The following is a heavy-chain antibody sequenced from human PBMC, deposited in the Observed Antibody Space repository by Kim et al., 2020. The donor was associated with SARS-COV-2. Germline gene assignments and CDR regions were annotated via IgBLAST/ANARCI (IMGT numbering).Heavy chain of an antibody. V-gene: IGHV4-34*01. CDR3: ARGGVIKGYYYGMDV. J-gene: IGHJ6*02. CDR2: INHSGST. CDR1: GGSFSGYY. Sequence: SETLSLTCAVYGGSFSGYYWSWIRQPPGKGLEWIGEINHSGSTNYNPSLKSRVTISVDTSKNQFSLKLSSVTAADTAVYYCARGGVIKGYYYGMDVWGQG. D-gene: IGHD3-10*01.